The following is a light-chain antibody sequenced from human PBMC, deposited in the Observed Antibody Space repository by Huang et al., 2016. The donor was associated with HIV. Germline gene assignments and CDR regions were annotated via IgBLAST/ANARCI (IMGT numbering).Light chain of an antibody. Sequence: EIVLTQSPATLSLSPGERATLSCRASQSVSTSLAWYQQKPGQAPRLLIYDTSNRAPGVPARCSGSGSGTDFTLSISSLEPEDFAVYYCQQRSNWPWTFGQGTKVEIK. J-gene: IGKJ1*01. CDR1: QSVSTS. V-gene: IGKV3-11*01. CDR3: QQRSNWPWT. CDR2: DTS.